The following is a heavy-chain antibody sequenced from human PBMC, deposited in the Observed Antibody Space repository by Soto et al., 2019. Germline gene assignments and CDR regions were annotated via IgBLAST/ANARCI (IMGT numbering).Heavy chain of an antibody. CDR3: AGALENPYFYYGLNV. V-gene: IGHV3-30*03. J-gene: IGHJ6*02. CDR1: GLSFSSYG. D-gene: IGHD1-1*01. CDR2: TTYDGGIK. Sequence: PGGSLRLSCAASGLSFSSYGMGWVRRAPGKGLEWVAATTYDGGIKHYVDSVKGRFTISRDNSKNTLYLQMNSLRVEDTATYYCAGALENPYFYYGLNVWGQGTTVTVSS.